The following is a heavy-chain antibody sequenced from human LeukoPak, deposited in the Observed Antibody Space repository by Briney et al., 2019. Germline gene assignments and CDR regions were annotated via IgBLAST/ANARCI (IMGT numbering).Heavy chain of an antibody. V-gene: IGHV3-33*01. CDR3: ARAWGLWFGDYNWFDP. CDR2: IWYDGSNK. CDR1: GFTFSSYG. Sequence: GRSLRLSCAASGFTFSSYGMHWVRQAPGKGLEWVAVIWYDGSNKYYADSVKGRFTISRDNSKNTLYLQMNSLRAEDTAVYYCARAWGLWFGDYNWFDPWGQGTLVTVSS. D-gene: IGHD3-10*01. J-gene: IGHJ5*02.